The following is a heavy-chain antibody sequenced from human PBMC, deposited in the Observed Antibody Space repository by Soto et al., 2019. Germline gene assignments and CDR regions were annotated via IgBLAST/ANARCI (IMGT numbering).Heavy chain of an antibody. J-gene: IGHJ4*02. V-gene: IGHV1-3*01. Sequence: ASVKVSCKASGYTFTSYAMHWVRQAPGQRLEWMGWINAGNGNTKYSQKFQGRVTITRDTSASTAYMELSSLGSEDTAVYYCASQYSSGWYFFDYWGQGTLVTVSS. CDR1: GYTFTSYA. D-gene: IGHD6-19*01. CDR2: INAGNGNT. CDR3: ASQYSSGWYFFDY.